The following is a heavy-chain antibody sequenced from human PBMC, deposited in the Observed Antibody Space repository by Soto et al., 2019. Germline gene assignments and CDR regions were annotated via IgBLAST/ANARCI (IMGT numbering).Heavy chain of an antibody. CDR1: GFTFSSYA. CDR3: ARVGRAAAGIGGKAFDI. D-gene: IGHD6-13*01. V-gene: IGHV3-64*01. Sequence: GGSLRLSCAASGFTFSSYAMHWVRQAPGKGLEYVSAISSNGGSTYYANSVKGRFTIPRDNSKNTLYLQMGSLRAEDMAVYYSARVGRAAAGIGGKAFDIWGQGTMVTVSS. CDR2: ISSNGGST. J-gene: IGHJ3*02.